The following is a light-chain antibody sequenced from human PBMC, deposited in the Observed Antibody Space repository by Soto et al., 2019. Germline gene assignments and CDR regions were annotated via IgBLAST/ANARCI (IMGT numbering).Light chain of an antibody. CDR3: QQRGVWPLT. CDR1: QSVGTS. J-gene: IGKJ4*01. CDR2: ESS. Sequence: EIVLTQSPATLSLSPGERATLSCRASQSVGTSLAWYQQKSGQAPRLLFYESSNRATYIPARFSASGSGTDFTLTISGREPEDFAVYYCQQRGVWPLTFGGGTKVEIK. V-gene: IGKV3-11*01.